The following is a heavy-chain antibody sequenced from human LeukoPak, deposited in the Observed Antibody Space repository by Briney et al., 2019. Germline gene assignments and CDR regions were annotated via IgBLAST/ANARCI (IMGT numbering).Heavy chain of an antibody. J-gene: IGHJ4*02. CDR1: GFTFSSYA. CDR3: AFTGYYDFWSGYYYFDY. D-gene: IGHD3-3*01. V-gene: IGHV3-23*01. Sequence: GGSLRLSCAASGFTFSSYAMSWVRQAPGKGLEWVSAISGSGGSTYYADSVKGRFTISRDNSKNTLYLQMNSLRAEDTAVYYCAFTGYYDFWSGYYYFDYWGQGTLVTVSS. CDR2: ISGSGGST.